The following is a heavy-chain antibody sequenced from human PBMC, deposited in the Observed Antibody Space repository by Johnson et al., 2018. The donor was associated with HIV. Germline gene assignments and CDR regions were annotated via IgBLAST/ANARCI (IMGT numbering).Heavy chain of an antibody. D-gene: IGHD3-22*01. CDR1: GFTFSSYA. J-gene: IGHJ3*01. V-gene: IGHV3-23*04. CDR3: ARAYSDISGYYPHAFHV. CDR2: ISGSGGST. Sequence: VQLVESGGGVVQPGGSLRLSCAASGFTFSSYAMSWVRQAPGKGLEWVSAISGSGGSTYYADSVKGRFTISRDNSKNTLYLQMNRLRAEDTAVYFCARAYSDISGYYPHAFHVWGQGTVVIVSS.